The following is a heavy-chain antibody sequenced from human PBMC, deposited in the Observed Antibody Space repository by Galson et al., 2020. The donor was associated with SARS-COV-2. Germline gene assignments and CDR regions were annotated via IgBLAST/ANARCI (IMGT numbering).Heavy chain of an antibody. CDR2: TYYSAST. CDR1: GGSISSGVYY. D-gene: IGHD6-13*01. Sequence: ETSETLSLTWIVSGGSISSGVYYWSWLRQPPGKGLEWIGYTYYSASTYYNPSLKSRITISVDTSKNQFSLKLNSVTAADTAVYYCARGGAESGASYYYYGMDVWGQGTTVTVSS. V-gene: IGHV4-30-4*01. J-gene: IGHJ6*02. CDR3: ARGGAESGASYYYYGMDV.